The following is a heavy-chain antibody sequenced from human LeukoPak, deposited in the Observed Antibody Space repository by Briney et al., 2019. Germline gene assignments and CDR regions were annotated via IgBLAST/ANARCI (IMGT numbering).Heavy chain of an antibody. J-gene: IGHJ4*02. CDR1: GFTFSSAW. CDR3: ARDILTKQAYSGYDN. Sequence: GGSLRLSCAASGFTFSSAWMIWVRQAPGKGLEWVSYISSSSNTIYYADSVKGRFTISRDNAKNSLYLQMNSLRDEDTAVYYCARDILTKQAYSGYDNWGQGTLVTVSS. CDR2: ISSSSNTI. D-gene: IGHD5-12*01. V-gene: IGHV3-48*02.